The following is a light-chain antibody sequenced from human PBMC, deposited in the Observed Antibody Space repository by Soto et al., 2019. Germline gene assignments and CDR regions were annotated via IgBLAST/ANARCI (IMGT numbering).Light chain of an antibody. CDR2: RNN. V-gene: IGLV1-47*01. Sequence: SVLTQPPSASGTPGQRVTISCSGSSSNIGSNYVYWYQQLPGMAPKLLIYRNNHRPSGVPDRFSGSKSGTSASLAISGLRSEDEADYYCAAWDDSLSVVVFGGGTKLTVL. CDR1: SSNIGSNY. CDR3: AAWDDSLSVVV. J-gene: IGLJ2*01.